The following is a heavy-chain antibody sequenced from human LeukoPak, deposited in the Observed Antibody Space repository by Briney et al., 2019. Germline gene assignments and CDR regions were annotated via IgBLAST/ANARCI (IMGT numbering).Heavy chain of an antibody. CDR1: GFTFSSYS. CDR3: ASQYCSSTSCSKGRDYYYYMDV. Sequence: PGGSLRLSCAASGFTFSSYSMNWVRQAPGKGLEWVSSISSSSSYIYYADSVKGRFTISRDNAKNSLYLQMNSLRAEDTAVYYCASQYCSSTSCSKGRDYYYYMDVWGKGTTVTVSS. CDR2: ISSSSSYI. J-gene: IGHJ6*03. D-gene: IGHD2-2*01. V-gene: IGHV3-21*04.